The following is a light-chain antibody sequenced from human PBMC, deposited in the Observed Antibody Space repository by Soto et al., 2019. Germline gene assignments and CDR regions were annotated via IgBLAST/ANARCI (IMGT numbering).Light chain of an antibody. CDR1: QTVSSY. CDR3: QQRYNWRIA. J-gene: IGKJ5*01. Sequence: IVLTPSPGTVSLYPEERATLSRRASQTVSSYLAWYQQNPGQAPSIRIYDVSNRATGIPPRFSGSGSGTDFTLIISSLEPEDFAVYYCQQRYNWRIALGQGTRLEIK. V-gene: IGKV3-11*01. CDR2: DVS.